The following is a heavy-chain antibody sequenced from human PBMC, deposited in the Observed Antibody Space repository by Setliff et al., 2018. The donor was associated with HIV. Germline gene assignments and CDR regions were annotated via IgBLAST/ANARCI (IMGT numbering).Heavy chain of an antibody. CDR2: IYSIGST. CDR1: GFTVSSHY. V-gene: IGHV3-66*02. D-gene: IGHD4-17*01. CDR3: ARVLYDDSWYFDL. Sequence: LRLSCAASGFTVSSHYMSWVRQAPGKGLEWVSIIYSIGSTYYADSVKGRFTISRDNSKNTVYLQMNSLRAEDTAVYYCARVLYDDSWYFDLWGRGTLVTVSS. J-gene: IGHJ2*01.